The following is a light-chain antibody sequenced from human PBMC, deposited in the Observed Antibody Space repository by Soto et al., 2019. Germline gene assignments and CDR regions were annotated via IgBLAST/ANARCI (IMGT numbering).Light chain of an antibody. J-gene: IGKJ1*01. CDR2: DAS. Sequence: ESVLTQSPGTLSLSPGERATLSCRASQSVSSSYLAWYQQKPGQAPRLLIYDASSRATGVPDRFSGSGSGTDFTLTISRLEPEDFAVYYCHQRQSWPRTFGQGTKVDIK. CDR1: QSVSSSY. V-gene: IGKV3D-20*02. CDR3: HQRQSWPRT.